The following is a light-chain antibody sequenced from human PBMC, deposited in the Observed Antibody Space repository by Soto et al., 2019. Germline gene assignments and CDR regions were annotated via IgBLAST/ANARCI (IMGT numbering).Light chain of an antibody. Sequence: EIVLTQSPATLSSSPGETATLSCRASQYVGSRLAWYQHKPGQAPRLLIYYMSKRATGIPARFSGSGSGTDFTLTISSLAPDDFAIDYCHQRQSWPPTFGQGTKVEIK. J-gene: IGKJ1*01. CDR2: YMS. CDR3: HQRQSWPPT. V-gene: IGKV3-11*01. CDR1: QYVGSR.